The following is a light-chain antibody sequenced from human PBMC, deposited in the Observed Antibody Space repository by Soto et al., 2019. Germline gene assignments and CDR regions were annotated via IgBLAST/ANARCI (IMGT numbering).Light chain of an antibody. CDR3: QQNTTFPLT. Sequence: DIQMTQSPSSVSASVGDRVTITCRASQAITSWLAWYQQKPGKAPKLLIYRASNLQSGVPSRFSCSGSGTEFPLTISGLQPADFASYYCQQNTTFPLTFGGGTKVEI. J-gene: IGKJ4*01. V-gene: IGKV1-12*01. CDR1: QAITSW. CDR2: RAS.